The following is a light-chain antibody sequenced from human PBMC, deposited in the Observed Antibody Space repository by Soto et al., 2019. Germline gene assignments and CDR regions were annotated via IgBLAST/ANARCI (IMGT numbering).Light chain of an antibody. CDR2: SAS. CDR1: QSICTS. V-gene: IGKV1-39*01. CDR3: QQSYTAPFT. J-gene: IGKJ3*01. Sequence: DFPMTQSPSSLSASVGDRVSITCRASQSICTSLNWHQKKPGKAPKLLIYSASTLQGGGPSRFSGSGSGTDFTLTISSLQPEDLETYYCQQSYTAPFTFGPGTKVDVK.